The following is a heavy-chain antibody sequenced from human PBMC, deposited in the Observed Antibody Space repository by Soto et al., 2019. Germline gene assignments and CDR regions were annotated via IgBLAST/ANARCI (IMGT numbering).Heavy chain of an antibody. CDR3: ARDHGQLWPDYTFDY. D-gene: IGHD5-18*01. V-gene: IGHV3-33*01. CDR1: GFTFSSYG. J-gene: IGHJ4*02. CDR2: IWYDGSNK. Sequence: QVQLVESGGGVVQPGRSLRLSCAASGFTFSSYGMHWVRQAPGKGLEWVAVIWYDGSNKYYADSVKGRFTISRDNSKNTLYLQMNSLRAEDTAVYYCARDHGQLWPDYTFDYWGQGTLVTVSS.